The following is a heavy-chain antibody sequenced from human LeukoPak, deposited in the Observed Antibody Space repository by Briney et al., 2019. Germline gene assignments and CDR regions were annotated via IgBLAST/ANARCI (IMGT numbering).Heavy chain of an antibody. D-gene: IGHD3-10*01. CDR1: GGSISSSNW. V-gene: IGHV4-4*02. CDR2: IYHSGST. Sequence: SETLSLTCAVSGGSISSSNWWSWVRQPPGKGLEWIGEIYHSGSTNYNPSLKSRVTISVDKSKNQFSLKLSSVTAADTAVYYCARDYGSGSYYKALNWFDPWGQGTLVTVSS. CDR3: ARDYGSGSYYKALNWFDP. J-gene: IGHJ5*02.